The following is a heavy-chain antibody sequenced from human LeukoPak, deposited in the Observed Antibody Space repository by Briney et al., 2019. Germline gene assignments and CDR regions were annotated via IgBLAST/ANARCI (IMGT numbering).Heavy chain of an antibody. Sequence: GGSLTLSCAASGFTFSSYAMHWVRQAPGKGLEWVAVILDDGSNEYYADSVKGRFTISRDNSKNTLYLQMNSLRAEDTAVYYCAKDPEYSSGWYVDYWGQGTLVSVSS. V-gene: IGHV3-30*18. D-gene: IGHD6-19*01. CDR2: ILDDGSNE. CDR1: GFTFSSYA. CDR3: AKDPEYSSGWYVDY. J-gene: IGHJ4*02.